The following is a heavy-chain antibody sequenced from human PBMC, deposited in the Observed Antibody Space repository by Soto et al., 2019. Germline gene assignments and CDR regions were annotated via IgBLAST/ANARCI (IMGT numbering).Heavy chain of an antibody. D-gene: IGHD3-16*02. CDR1: GDSISNGDYY. Sequence: SETLSLTCTVSGDSISNGDYYWSWIRQPPGRGLEWIGYIDSSGSTYYNPSLKSRLTMSVDMSKNQFSLRLTSVTAADTAVYYCASRYLYWGQGLLVTVSA. J-gene: IGHJ4*02. CDR2: IDSSGST. CDR3: ASRYLY. V-gene: IGHV4-30-4*01.